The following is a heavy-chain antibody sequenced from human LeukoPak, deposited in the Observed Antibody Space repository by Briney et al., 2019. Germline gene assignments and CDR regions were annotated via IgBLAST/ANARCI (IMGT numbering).Heavy chain of an antibody. Sequence: PSETLSLTCAVSGYSISSGYYWGWIRQAPGMGLEWIGSIYHSGSTHYNPSLKSRVTISVDTPKNQFSLKLSAVTAADTAVYYCARNGTSSYFDYWGQGTLVTVSS. CDR1: GYSISSGYY. CDR3: ARNGTSSYFDY. J-gene: IGHJ4*02. V-gene: IGHV4-38-2*01. D-gene: IGHD2-2*01. CDR2: IYHSGST.